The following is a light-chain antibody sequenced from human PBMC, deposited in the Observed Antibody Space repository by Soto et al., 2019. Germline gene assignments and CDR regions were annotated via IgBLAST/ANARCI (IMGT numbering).Light chain of an antibody. J-gene: IGLJ1*01. CDR3: SSYTSSSTYV. CDR1: SSDVGGYNY. Sequence: QSVLTQPASVSGSPGQSITISCTGTSSDVGGYNYVSWYQQHPGQAPKLMLYEVSSRPAGVSNRFSGSKSGNTASLTISGLQAEDEADYYCSSYTSSSTYVFGTGTKVT. CDR2: EVS. V-gene: IGLV2-14*01.